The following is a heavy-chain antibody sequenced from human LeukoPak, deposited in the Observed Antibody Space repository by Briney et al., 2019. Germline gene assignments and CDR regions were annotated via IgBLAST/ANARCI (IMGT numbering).Heavy chain of an antibody. D-gene: IGHD3-10*01. J-gene: IGHJ4*02. CDR3: ARVLDYYGSGSLGN. CDR1: GFTFSSYA. CDR2: IYSGGST. V-gene: IGHV3-53*01. Sequence: GGSLRLSCAASGFTFSSYAMHWVRQAPGKGLEWVSVIYSGGSTFYADSVKGRFTISRDNSKNTLYLQMNSPRAEDTAVYYCARVLDYYGSGSLGNWGQGTLVTVSS.